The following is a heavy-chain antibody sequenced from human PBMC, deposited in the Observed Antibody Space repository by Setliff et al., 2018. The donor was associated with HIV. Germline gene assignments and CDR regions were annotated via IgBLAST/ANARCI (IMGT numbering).Heavy chain of an antibody. CDR2: IYKDGRST. CDR1: GFTFSNYW. Sequence: GGSLRLSCAASGFTFSNYWMHWVRQTPGKGLDWVSRIYKDGRSTSYPDSVRGRFTISRDNGKNAVYLQMNSLTAEDTALYYCVRDLARVIAHWGQGTLVTVSS. D-gene: IGHD2-21*01. CDR3: VRDLARVIAH. J-gene: IGHJ4*02. V-gene: IGHV3-74*01.